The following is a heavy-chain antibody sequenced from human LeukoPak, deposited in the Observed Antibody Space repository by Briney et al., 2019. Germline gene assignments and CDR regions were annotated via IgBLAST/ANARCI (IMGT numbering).Heavy chain of an antibody. V-gene: IGHV3-23*01. CDR1: GFTFSSYG. Sequence: AGGSLRLSCAASGFTFSSYGMSWVRQAPGKGLEWVSAISGSGGSTYYADSVKGRFTISRDNSKNTLYLQMNSLRAEDTAVYYCAKEGELFFEVYYMDVWGKGTTVTISS. CDR3: AKEGELFFEVYYMDV. CDR2: ISGSGGST. J-gene: IGHJ6*03. D-gene: IGHD3-10*01.